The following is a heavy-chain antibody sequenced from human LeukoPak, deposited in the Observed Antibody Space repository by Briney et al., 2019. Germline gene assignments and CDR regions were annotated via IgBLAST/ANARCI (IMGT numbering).Heavy chain of an antibody. V-gene: IGHV1-2*02. CDR1: GYTFTGYY. D-gene: IGHD6-13*01. CDR3: ARVGTGSSSWYPGTDYYMDV. Sequence: ASVKVSCKASGYTFTGYYMHWVRQAPGQGLEWMGWINPNSGGTNYAQKFQGRVTMTRDTSISTAYMELSRLRSDDTAVYYCARVGTGSSSWYPGTDYYMDVWGKGTTVTVSS. CDR2: INPNSGGT. J-gene: IGHJ6*03.